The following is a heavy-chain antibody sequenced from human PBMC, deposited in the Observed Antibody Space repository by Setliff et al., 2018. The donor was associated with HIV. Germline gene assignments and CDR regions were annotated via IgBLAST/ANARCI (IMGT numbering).Heavy chain of an antibody. V-gene: IGHV3-72*01. CDR3: AGAGRDSEGNYNMDY. CDR1: GFSLSDHD. D-gene: IGHD3-22*01. CDR2: IKNKANSYTT. Sequence: GGSLRLSCEASGFSLSDHDMDWVRQAPGKGPEWVGRIKNKANSYTTYYAASLKGRFTISRDDSKNSLYLQMNSLKTEDTAVYYCAGAGRDSEGNYNMDYWGQGTLVTVSS. J-gene: IGHJ4*02.